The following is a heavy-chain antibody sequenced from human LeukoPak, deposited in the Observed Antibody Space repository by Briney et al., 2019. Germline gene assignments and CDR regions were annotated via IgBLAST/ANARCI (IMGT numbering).Heavy chain of an antibody. CDR2: ISSGSSYK. V-gene: IGHV3-21*01. J-gene: IGHJ4*02. D-gene: IGHD4-17*01. Sequence: GGSLRLSCAASGFTFSSSSMNWVRQAPGKGLEWVSSISSGSSYKHYADSVKGRFTISRDNAKKSLYLQMNSLRAEDTAVYYCARIAVTYTFDYWGQGTLVTVSS. CDR1: GFTFSSSS. CDR3: ARIAVTYTFDY.